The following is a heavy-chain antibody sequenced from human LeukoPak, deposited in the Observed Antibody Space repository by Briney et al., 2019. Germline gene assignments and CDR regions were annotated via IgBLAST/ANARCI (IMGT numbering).Heavy chain of an antibody. CDR3: VKDRVSRSSRAYYFDY. D-gene: IGHD6-6*01. Sequence: QPGRSLRLSCAASGFTFSTYGMHWVRQAPGKGLEWVSAICYDGSKKYYADSVKGRFTISRDNSKNTLYLQMNSMRADATAVYYCVKDRVSRSSRAYYFDYWGQGTLVTVSS. V-gene: IGHV3-33*06. J-gene: IGHJ4*02. CDR1: GFTFSTYG. CDR2: ICYDGSKK.